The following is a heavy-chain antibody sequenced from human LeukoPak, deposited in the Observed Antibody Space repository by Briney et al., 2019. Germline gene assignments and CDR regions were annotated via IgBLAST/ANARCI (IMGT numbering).Heavy chain of an antibody. CDR1: GFTFTNYW. D-gene: IGHD1-26*01. CDR3: ASINWWEQTVIDN. Sequence: PGGSLRLSCAASGFTFTNYWMSWVRQAPGKGLEWVANIKQDGTEKYYVDSVKGRFTVSRDNARNSLYLQMSSLRAEDTGVYYCASINWWEQTVIDNWGQGTLVTVSS. J-gene: IGHJ4*02. CDR2: IKQDGTEK. V-gene: IGHV3-7*01.